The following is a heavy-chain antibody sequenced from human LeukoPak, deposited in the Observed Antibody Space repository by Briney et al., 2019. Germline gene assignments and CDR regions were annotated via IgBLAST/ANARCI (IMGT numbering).Heavy chain of an antibody. CDR1: GFTFSSYA. CDR2: ISGSGGST. Sequence: PGGSLRLSCAASGFTFSSYAMSWVRQAPGKGLEWVSAISGSGGSTYYADSVKGRFTISRDNSKNTLYLQMNSLRAEDTAVYYCARGYSSSWYYFDYWGQGTLVTVSS. V-gene: IGHV3-23*01. D-gene: IGHD6-13*01. CDR3: ARGYSSSWYYFDY. J-gene: IGHJ4*02.